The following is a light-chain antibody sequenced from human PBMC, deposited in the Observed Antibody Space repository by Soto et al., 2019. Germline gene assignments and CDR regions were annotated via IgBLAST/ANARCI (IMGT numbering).Light chain of an antibody. V-gene: IGKV4-1*01. CDR2: WAS. Sequence: DIVMTQSPDSLAVSLGERATINCKSSQNVLDRSNNKNYLAWYQQKPGQSPKLLIYWASTRESGVPDRFSGSGSGTDFTLTISSLQAEDVAIYYCQQYYTTPPTFGQGTKVEI. J-gene: IGKJ1*01. CDR1: QNVLDRSNNKNY. CDR3: QQYYTTPPT.